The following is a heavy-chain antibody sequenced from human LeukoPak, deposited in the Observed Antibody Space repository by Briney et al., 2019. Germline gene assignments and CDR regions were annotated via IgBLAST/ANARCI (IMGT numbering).Heavy chain of an antibody. J-gene: IGHJ4*02. CDR3: AKAISYYYDSSGYYLYFDY. CDR2: ISGSGGST. CDR1: GFTFSSYA. V-gene: IGHV3-23*01. D-gene: IGHD3-22*01. Sequence: GGSLRLSCAASGFTFSSYAMSWVRQAPGKGLEWVSAISGSGGSTYYADSVKGRFTISRDNSKNTLYLQMNSLRAEDTAVYYCAKAISYYYDSSGYYLYFDYWGQGTLVTVSS.